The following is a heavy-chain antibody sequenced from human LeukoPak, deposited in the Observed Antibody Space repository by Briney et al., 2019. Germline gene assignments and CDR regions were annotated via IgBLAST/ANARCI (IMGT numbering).Heavy chain of an antibody. Sequence: KPSETLSLTCTVSGGSISSYYWSWIRQPAGKGLEWIGRIYTSGSNNYNPSLKSRVTISIDTSKNQFYLKLSSLTAADTAVYYCARRDDSSGYHKIFDYWGPGTLVTVSS. D-gene: IGHD3-22*01. CDR2: IYTSGSN. CDR1: GGSISSYY. J-gene: IGHJ4*02. CDR3: ARRDDSSGYHKIFDY. V-gene: IGHV4-4*07.